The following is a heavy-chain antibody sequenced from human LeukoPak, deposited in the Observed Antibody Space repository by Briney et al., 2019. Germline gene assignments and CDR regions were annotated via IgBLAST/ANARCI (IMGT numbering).Heavy chain of an antibody. Sequence: GGSLRLSCAASGFTFSSYTMNWVRQAPGKGLEWVSYISSSSTTIYYADSVKGRFTISRDNSKNTLYLQMNSLRAEDTAVYYCAKRIAAAGTPGLDYWGQGTLVTVSS. J-gene: IGHJ4*02. CDR2: ISSSSTTI. CDR1: GFTFSSYT. D-gene: IGHD6-13*01. V-gene: IGHV3-48*01. CDR3: AKRIAAAGTPGLDY.